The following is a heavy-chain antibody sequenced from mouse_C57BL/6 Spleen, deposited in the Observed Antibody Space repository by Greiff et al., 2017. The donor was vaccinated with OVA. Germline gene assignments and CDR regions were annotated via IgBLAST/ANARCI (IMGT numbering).Heavy chain of an antibody. J-gene: IGHJ2*01. CDR1: GFTFSSYT. CDR3: ARLSNYFFDY. V-gene: IGHV5-9*01. Sequence: EVLLVESGGGLVKPGGSLKLSCAASGFTFSSYTMSWVRQTPEKRLEWVATISGGGGNTYYPDSVKGRFTISRDNAKNTLYLQMSSLRSEDTALYYCARLSNYFFDYWGQGTTLTVSS. D-gene: IGHD2-5*01. CDR2: ISGGGGNT.